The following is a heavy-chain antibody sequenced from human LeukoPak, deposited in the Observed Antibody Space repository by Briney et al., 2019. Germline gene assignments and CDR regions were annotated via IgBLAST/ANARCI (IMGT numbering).Heavy chain of an antibody. D-gene: IGHD2-15*01. V-gene: IGHV3-23*01. J-gene: IGHJ6*04. CDR3: ARGGSLLDV. CDR1: GFTFSTFA. CDR2: IFPSGGEI. Sequence: GGSLRLSCAASGFTFSTFAMIWVRQPPGKGLEWVSSIFPSGGEIHYADSVRGRFTISRDNSKSTLSLQMNSLRAEDTAIYYCARGGSLLDVWGKGTTVTVSS.